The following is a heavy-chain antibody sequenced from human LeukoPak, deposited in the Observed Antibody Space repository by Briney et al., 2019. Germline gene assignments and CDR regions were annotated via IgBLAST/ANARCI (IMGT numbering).Heavy chain of an antibody. CDR1: GGSISSYY. J-gene: IGHJ4*02. Sequence: SETLSLTCTVSGGSISSYYWSWIRQPAGKGLEWIGRIYTSGSTNYNPSLKSRVTISIDTSKNQFSLKLNSVTAADTAVYYCARTAGYSSSWLDYWGQGTLVTVSS. D-gene: IGHD6-13*01. CDR2: IYTSGST. CDR3: ARTAGYSSSWLDY. V-gene: IGHV4-4*07.